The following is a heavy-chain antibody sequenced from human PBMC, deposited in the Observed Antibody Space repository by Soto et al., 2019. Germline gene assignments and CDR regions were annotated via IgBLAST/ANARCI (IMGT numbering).Heavy chain of an antibody. CDR1: GFSFSSYA. CDR3: ARGEGGRWLQLVLPTAYKDLYYCYGMDV. D-gene: IGHD5-12*01. J-gene: IGHJ6*02. V-gene: IGHV3-30-3*01. CDR2: ILYMATNK. Sequence: PGGSMRLSCPVSGFSFSSYATHWVRQVPGNGLGWVAAILYMATNKYYADSMTGRSSISRHNSKHTMYLQMNSLRATHPSMSFCARGEGGRWLQLVLPTAYKDLYYCYGMDVWGQGTTVTVSS.